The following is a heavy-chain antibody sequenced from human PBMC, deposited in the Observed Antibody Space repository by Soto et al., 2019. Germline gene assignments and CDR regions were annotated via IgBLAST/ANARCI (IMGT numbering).Heavy chain of an antibody. CDR2: ISGRGDKT. CDR3: AKGGGDYQLLRDY. V-gene: IGHV3-23*01. Sequence: GGSLRLSCAASGFTFSSYAMSWVRQAPGKGLEWVSAISGRGDKTYYAESVKGRFTVSRDNSKNTLYLQINSLRVEDTAVYYCAKGGGDYQLLRDYWGQGTLVTVSS. CDR1: GFTFSSYA. J-gene: IGHJ4*02. D-gene: IGHD2-2*01.